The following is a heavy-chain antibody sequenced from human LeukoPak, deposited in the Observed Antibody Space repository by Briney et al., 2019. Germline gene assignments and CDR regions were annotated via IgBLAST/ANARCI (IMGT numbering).Heavy chain of an antibody. V-gene: IGHV3-23*01. D-gene: IGHD6-13*01. J-gene: IGHJ5*02. Sequence: PGGSLRLSRAASGFTFSSYAMSWVRQAPGKGLEWVSAISGSGGSTYYADSVKGRFTISRDNSKNTLYLQMNSLRAEDTAVYYCAKAPYSSSWYWFDPWGQGTLVTVSS. CDR3: AKAPYSSSWYWFDP. CDR2: ISGSGGST. CDR1: GFTFSSYA.